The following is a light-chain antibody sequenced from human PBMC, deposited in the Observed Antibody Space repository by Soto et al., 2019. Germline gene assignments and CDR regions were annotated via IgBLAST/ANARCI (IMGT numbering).Light chain of an antibody. CDR1: QTVGSTY. V-gene: IGKV3-20*01. CDR3: QQYGSSST. CDR2: GAS. J-gene: IGKJ2*01. Sequence: EIVLTQSPGTLSLSPGGRATLSCRASQTVGSTYLAWYQQKPGQAPRLLIYGASNRATGIPDRFSGSGSGTDFTLTINGLEPEDFAVYYCQQYGSSSTFGQGTKLEIK.